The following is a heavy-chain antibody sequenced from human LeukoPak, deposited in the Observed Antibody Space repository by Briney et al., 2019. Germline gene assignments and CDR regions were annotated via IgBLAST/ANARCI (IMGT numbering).Heavy chain of an antibody. Sequence: GRSLRLSCTASGVTLSSYGMHWVRQAPGKGLEWVAVTSYDGSNEYYADSMKGRFTVSRDNSKNTLYLQMNGLRTGDTAVYYCAKDSSRWAFDSWGQGTLVTVSS. CDR1: GVTLSSYG. J-gene: IGHJ4*02. V-gene: IGHV3-30*18. CDR2: TSYDGSNE. CDR3: AKDSSRWAFDS. D-gene: IGHD6-13*01.